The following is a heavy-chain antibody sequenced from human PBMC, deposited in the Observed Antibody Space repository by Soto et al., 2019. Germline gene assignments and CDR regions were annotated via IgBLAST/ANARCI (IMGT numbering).Heavy chain of an antibody. CDR1: GGTFSTYS. Sequence: QVQLVQSGAEVKKPGSSVKVSCKASGGTFSTYSISWVRQAPGQGLEWMGESLPIFGTSHYAQNVQGRVTITADESTSTVYMELSSLASDDTAVYSCARGGRYPKSSSYSGMDVWGQGTTVTVSS. J-gene: IGHJ6*02. D-gene: IGHD1-20*01. CDR3: ARGGRYPKSSSYSGMDV. V-gene: IGHV1-69*01. CDR2: SLPIFGTS.